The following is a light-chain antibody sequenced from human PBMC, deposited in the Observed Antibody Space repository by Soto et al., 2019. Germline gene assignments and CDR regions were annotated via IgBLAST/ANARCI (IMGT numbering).Light chain of an antibody. CDR1: SSNIGSNY. CDR2: RNN. Sequence: QSVLTQPPSASGTPGQRVTISCSGRSSNIGSNYVYWYQQLPGTAPKLLIYRNNQRPSGVPDRFSGSKSGTSASLAISGLPSEDEADYYCAAWDDSLSGVVFGGGTKLTVL. CDR3: AAWDDSLSGVV. J-gene: IGLJ2*01. V-gene: IGLV1-47*01.